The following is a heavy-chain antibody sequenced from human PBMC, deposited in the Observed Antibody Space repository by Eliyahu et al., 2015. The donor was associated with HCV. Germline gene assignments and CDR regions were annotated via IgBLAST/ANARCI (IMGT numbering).Heavy chain of an antibody. CDR2: IIPIFGTA. CDR1: GGTFSSYA. D-gene: IGHD6-13*01. J-gene: IGHJ6*02. CDR3: ASRNSSSVNYYYYGMDV. Sequence: QVQLVQSGAEVKKPGSSVKVSCKASGGTFSSYAISWVRQAPGQGLEWMGGIIPIFGTANYAQKFQGRVTITADESTSTAYMELSSLRSEDTAVYYCASRNSSSVNYYYYGMDVWGQGTTVTVSS. V-gene: IGHV1-69*01.